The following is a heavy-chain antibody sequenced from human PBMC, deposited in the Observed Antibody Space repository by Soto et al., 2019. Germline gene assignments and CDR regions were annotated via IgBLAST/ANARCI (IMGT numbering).Heavy chain of an antibody. J-gene: IGHJ6*02. CDR3: AKEVPAAVYYYYGMDV. V-gene: IGHV3-30*18. CDR1: GFTFSSYG. Sequence: QVQLVESGGGVVQPGRSLRLSCAASGFTFSSYGMHWVRQAPGKGLEWVAVISYDGSNKYYADSVKGRFTISRDNSKNTLYLQMNSLRAEDTAVYYCAKEVPAAVYYYYGMDVWGQGTTVTVSS. CDR2: ISYDGSNK. D-gene: IGHD2-2*01.